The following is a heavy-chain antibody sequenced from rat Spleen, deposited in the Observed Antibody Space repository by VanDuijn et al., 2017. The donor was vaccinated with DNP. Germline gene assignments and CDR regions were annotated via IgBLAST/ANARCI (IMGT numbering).Heavy chain of an antibody. CDR3: ARHRAIAAIWDY. D-gene: IGHD1-2*01. Sequence: EVQLVESGGGLVQPGRSLKVSCTASGFTFSDYYMAWVRQAPTKGLEWVATIISDGSRTYYRDSVKGRFTISRDNAKNSQYLQMDSLRSEDTATYYCARHRAIAAIWDYWGQGVMVTVSS. CDR2: IISDGSRT. J-gene: IGHJ2*01. V-gene: IGHV5-7*01. CDR1: GFTFSDYY.